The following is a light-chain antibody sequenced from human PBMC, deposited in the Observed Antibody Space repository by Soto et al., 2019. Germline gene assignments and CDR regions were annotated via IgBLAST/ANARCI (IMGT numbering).Light chain of an antibody. CDR1: TGAVTSDYY. V-gene: IGLV7-43*01. Sequence: QAVGTQEPSLTVSPGGTVTLTCALTTGAVTSDYYPNWFQRKPGQALRTLIYRTNNKHSWTPARFSGSLLGGKAALTLSGVQPEDEADYYCVLLCSGEWVFGGGTKLTVL. J-gene: IGLJ3*02. CDR3: VLLCSGEWV. CDR2: RTN.